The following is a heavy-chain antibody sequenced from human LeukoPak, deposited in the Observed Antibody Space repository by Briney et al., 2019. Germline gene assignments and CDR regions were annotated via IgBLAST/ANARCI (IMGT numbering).Heavy chain of an antibody. CDR1: GGSISSFY. V-gene: IGHV4-59*12. D-gene: IGHD3-10*01. J-gene: IGHJ4*02. CDR3: AASSHSGSYRAN. CDR2: SSYTADS. Sequence: PSETLSLTCSLSGGSISSFYLSWIRQPPGKGLEWIGYSSYTADSNYNPSHKSRVTISIDTSKHQFSLRLTSVTAADTAVYYCAASSHSGSYRANWGQGTLVTVSS.